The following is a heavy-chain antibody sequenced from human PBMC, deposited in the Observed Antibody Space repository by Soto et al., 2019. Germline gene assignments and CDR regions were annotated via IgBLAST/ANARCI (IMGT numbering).Heavy chain of an antibody. V-gene: IGHV4-59*01. D-gene: IGHD1-20*01. CDR3: AREGITGTTDYYGMDV. CDR1: GGSISSYD. CDR2: IYYSGST. Sequence: PSDTLSLTCTVSGGSISSYDLLWIRQPPGKGLEWIGYIYYSGSTNYNPSLKSRVTISVDTSKNQFSLKLSSVTAADTAVYYCAREGITGTTDYYGMDVWGQGNTVTVS. J-gene: IGHJ6*02.